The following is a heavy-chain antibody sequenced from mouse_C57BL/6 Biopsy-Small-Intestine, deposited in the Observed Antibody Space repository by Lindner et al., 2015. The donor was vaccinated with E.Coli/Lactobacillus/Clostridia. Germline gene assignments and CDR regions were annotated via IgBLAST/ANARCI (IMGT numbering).Heavy chain of an antibody. CDR1: GLNIKDYY. D-gene: IGHD1-1*01. Sequence: QLQESGAELVKPGASVKLSCTASGLNIKDYYMHWVRQRTEQGLEWIGRIDPEDGETRYAPKFQGKATITADTSSNTAYLQLSSLTSEDTAVYYCAPGSSLFDYWGQGTTLTVSS. V-gene: IGHV14-2*01. CDR3: APGSSLFDY. J-gene: IGHJ2*01. CDR2: IDPEDGET.